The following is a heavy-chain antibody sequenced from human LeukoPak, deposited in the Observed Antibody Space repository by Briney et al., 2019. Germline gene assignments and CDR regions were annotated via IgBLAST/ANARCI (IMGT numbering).Heavy chain of an antibody. D-gene: IGHD6-13*01. V-gene: IGHV4-39*01. J-gene: IGHJ2*01. CDR2: IYYSGST. CDR3: EVIAAAGRTKSVTGYFDL. Sequence: SETLSLTCTVSGGSISSSSYYWGWIRQPPGKGLEWIGSIYYSGSTYYNPSLKSRVTISVDTSKNQFSLKLSSVTAADTAVYYCEVIAAAGRTKSVTGYFDLWGRGTLVTVSS. CDR1: GGSISSSSYY.